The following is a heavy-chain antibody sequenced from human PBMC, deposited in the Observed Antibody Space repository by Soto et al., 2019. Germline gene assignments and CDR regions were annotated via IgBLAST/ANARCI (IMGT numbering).Heavy chain of an antibody. CDR2: IIPIFGTA. V-gene: IGHV1-69*01. Sequence: QVQLVQSGAEVKKPGSSVKVSCKASGGTFSSYAISWVRQAPGQGLEWMGGIIPIFGTANYAQKVQGRVTITADESTSTAYMELRSLRSEDTAVYYCARAAYYYDSSGYYYSKPPDYWGQGTLVPVSS. CDR1: GGTFSSYA. CDR3: ARAAYYYDSSGYYYSKPPDY. D-gene: IGHD3-22*01. J-gene: IGHJ4*02.